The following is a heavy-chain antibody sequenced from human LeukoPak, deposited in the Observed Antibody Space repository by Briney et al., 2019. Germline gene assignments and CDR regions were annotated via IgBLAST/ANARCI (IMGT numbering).Heavy chain of an antibody. Sequence: GGSLRLSCAASGFTFTSYWMSWVRQAPGKGLEWVANIKKDGSEEYYVDSVKGRFTISRDNAKNSLYLQMNSLRAEDTAVYYCARGPGRRFAFDIWGQGTMVTVSS. V-gene: IGHV3-7*01. D-gene: IGHD3-16*01. CDR1: GFTFTSYW. J-gene: IGHJ3*02. CDR2: IKKDGSEE. CDR3: ARGPGRRFAFDI.